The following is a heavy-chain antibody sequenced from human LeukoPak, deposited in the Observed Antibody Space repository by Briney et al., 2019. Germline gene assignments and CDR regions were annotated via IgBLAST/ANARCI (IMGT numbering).Heavy chain of an antibody. CDR2: IYHSGNT. CDR3: ARSQYSGFDRKSGWYFDL. J-gene: IGHJ2*01. Sequence: SGALSLTCAVSGGSIISNWWSWVRQPPGKGLEWIGEIYHSGNTNYGPSLRSRVIISVDKSNNQVSLKLSSVAAADTAVYYCARSQYSGFDRKSGWYFDLWGRGTLVTVSS. CDR1: GGSIISNW. V-gene: IGHV4-4*02. D-gene: IGHD5-12*01.